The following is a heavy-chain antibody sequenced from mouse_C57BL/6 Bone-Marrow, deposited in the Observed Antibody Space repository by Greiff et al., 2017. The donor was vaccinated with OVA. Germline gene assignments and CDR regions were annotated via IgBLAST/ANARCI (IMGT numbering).Heavy chain of an antibody. V-gene: IGHV5-4*01. J-gene: IGHJ1*03. CDR2: ISDGGSYT. D-gene: IGHD1-1*01. CDR1: GFTFSSYA. CDR3: ARDPHYYSSSPWYFDV. Sequence: EVMLVESGGGLVKPGGSLKLSCAASGFTFSSYAMSWVRQTPEKRLEWVATISDGGSYTYYPDNVKGRFTISRDNAKNNLYLQMSHLKSEDTAMYYCARDPHYYSSSPWYFDVWGTGTTVTVSS.